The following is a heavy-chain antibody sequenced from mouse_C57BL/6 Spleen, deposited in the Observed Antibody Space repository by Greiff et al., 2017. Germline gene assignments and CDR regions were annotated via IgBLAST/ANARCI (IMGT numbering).Heavy chain of an antibody. J-gene: IGHJ2*01. CDR1: GYTFTSYW. Sequence: QVQLQQPGAELVKPGASVKLSCKASGYTFTSYWMQWVKQRPGQGLEWIGELDPSDSYTNYNQKFKGKATLTVDTSSSTAYMQLRRLTSEDSAVYYCARKYYGISYVVAYWAQRTTLTVSS. CDR2: LDPSDSYT. CDR3: ARKYYGISYVVAY. V-gene: IGHV1-50*01. D-gene: IGHD1-1*01.